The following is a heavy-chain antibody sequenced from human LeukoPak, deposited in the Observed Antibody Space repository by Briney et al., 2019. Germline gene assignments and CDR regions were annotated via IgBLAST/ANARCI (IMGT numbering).Heavy chain of an antibody. Sequence: GGSLTLSCAASGFTSSSYSMSWVRQAPGKGLEWVSAFGVGGGSSYYADSVKGRFTISRDNSKNTLYLQMNSLRAEDTAIYYCAKILFAGSNEYFQHWGKGTLVTVSS. CDR2: FGVGGGSS. D-gene: IGHD3-10*01. V-gene: IGHV3-23*01. CDR1: GFTSSSYS. CDR3: AKILFAGSNEYFQH. J-gene: IGHJ1*01.